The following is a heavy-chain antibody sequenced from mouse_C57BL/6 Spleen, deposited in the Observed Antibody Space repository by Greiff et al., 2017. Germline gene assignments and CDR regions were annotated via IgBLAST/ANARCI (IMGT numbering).Heavy chain of an antibody. CDR1: GYTFTSYW. J-gene: IGHJ3*01. CDR3: ARGGVAWFAY. Sequence: QVQLQQPGAELVKPGASVKLSCKASGYTFTSYWMQWVKQRPGQGLEWIGEIDPSDSYTNYNQKFKGQATLTVDTASSTAYLQLSSLTSEDSAVYYCARGGVAWFAYWGKGTLVTVSA. CDR2: IDPSDSYT. D-gene: IGHD1-1*02. V-gene: IGHV1-50*01.